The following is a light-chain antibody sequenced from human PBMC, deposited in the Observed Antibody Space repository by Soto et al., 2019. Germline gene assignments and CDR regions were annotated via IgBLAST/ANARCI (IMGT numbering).Light chain of an antibody. J-gene: IGKJ1*01. Sequence: EIVMTQSPATRSVSPGESATLSCRASQNVGINLAWYQHKPGQAPRLLIYGASTGATGIPARFSGSGSGTEFTLTISSLQSGDFAVYYCQQYNSWPGAFGQGTKVDIK. CDR2: GAS. CDR1: QNVGIN. V-gene: IGKV3-15*01. CDR3: QQYNSWPGA.